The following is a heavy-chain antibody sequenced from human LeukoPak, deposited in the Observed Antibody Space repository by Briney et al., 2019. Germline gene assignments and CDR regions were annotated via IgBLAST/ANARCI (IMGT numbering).Heavy chain of an antibody. CDR3: ARDSRFLEWLGYYFDY. CDR2: INPNSGGT. Sequence: ASVKVSCKASGGTFSSYAISWVRQAPGQGLEWMGWINPNSGGTNYAQKFQGRVTMTRDTSISTAYMELSRLRSDDTAVYYCARDSRFLEWLGYYFDYWGQGTLVTVSS. CDR1: GGTFSSYA. D-gene: IGHD3-3*01. V-gene: IGHV1-2*02. J-gene: IGHJ4*02.